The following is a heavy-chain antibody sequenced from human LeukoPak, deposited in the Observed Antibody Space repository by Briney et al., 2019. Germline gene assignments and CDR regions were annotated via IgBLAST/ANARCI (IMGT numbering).Heavy chain of an antibody. CDR1: GFTFSSYG. CDR3: AKAWSGAKSYYMDV. CDR2: ISGSGGST. J-gene: IGHJ6*03. D-gene: IGHD4/OR15-4a*01. V-gene: IGHV3-23*01. Sequence: GGSLRLSCAASGFTFSSYGMSWVRQAPGKGLEWVSAISGSGGSTYYADSVKGRFTISRDNSKNTLYLQMNSLRAEDTAVYYCAKAWSGAKSYYMDVWGKGTTVTISS.